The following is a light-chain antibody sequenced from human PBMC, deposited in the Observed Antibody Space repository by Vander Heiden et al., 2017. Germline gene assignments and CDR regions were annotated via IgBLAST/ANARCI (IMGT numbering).Light chain of an antibody. J-gene: IGKJ3*01. CDR1: QDVSRY. Sequence: DIRLTQSPSFLSASVGDRVTTTCRASQDVSRYLAWYQQKPGKAPKLLIYSASTWQSGVPSRFSGSGSGTEFTLTISSLQPEDFATYYCQQSNSFPIYSFGPGSRVDFK. CDR2: SAS. V-gene: IGKV1-9*01. CDR3: QQSNSFPIYS.